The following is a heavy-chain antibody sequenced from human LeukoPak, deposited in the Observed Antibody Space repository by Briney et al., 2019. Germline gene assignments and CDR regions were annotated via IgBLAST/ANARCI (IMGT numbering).Heavy chain of an antibody. J-gene: IGHJ4*02. CDR2: IGTSDSLT. D-gene: IGHD3-3*01. V-gene: IGHV3-23*01. CDR3: ASGVNYFDY. CDR1: GFTFSGYV. Sequence: GGSLRLSCAASGFTFSGYVMTWVRQAPGKGLEWVSTIGTSDSLTYYADSVKGRFTISRDNSKNTLYLQMNSLRAEDTAVYYCASGVNYFDYWGQGTLVTVSS.